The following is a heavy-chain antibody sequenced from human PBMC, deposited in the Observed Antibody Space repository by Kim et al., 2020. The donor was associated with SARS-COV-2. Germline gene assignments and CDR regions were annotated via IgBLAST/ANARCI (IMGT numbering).Heavy chain of an antibody. J-gene: IGHJ4*02. CDR2: ISGSGGST. V-gene: IGHV3-23*01. Sequence: GGSLRLSCAASGFTFSSYAMSWVRQAPGKGLEWVSAISGSGGSTYSAASVKGRFTISRDNSKNTLYLQMNSLRAEDTAVYYCASQRYIVVVPATLYYWGQGTLVTVSS. CDR1: GFTFSSYA. D-gene: IGHD2-2*01. CDR3: ASQRYIVVVPATLYY.